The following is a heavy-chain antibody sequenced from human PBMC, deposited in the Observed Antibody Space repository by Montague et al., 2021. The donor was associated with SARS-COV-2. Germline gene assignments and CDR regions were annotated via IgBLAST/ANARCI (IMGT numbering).Heavy chain of an antibody. CDR2: TYYRSNWYN. V-gene: IGHV6-1*01. CDR3: ARGHRAHDMDV. Sequence: CAISGDSVSNNRVAWTWFRQSPSRGLEWLGRTYYRSNWYNDYATPVKGRITVNPDTSKNQFSLQLNSVTPDDTAVYYCARGHRAHDMDVWGHGTAVTVSS. J-gene: IGHJ6*02. CDR1: GDSVSNNRVA.